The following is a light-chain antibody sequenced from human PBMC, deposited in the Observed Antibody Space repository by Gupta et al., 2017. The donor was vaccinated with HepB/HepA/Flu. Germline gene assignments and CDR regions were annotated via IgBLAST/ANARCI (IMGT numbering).Light chain of an antibody. J-gene: IGLJ2*01. V-gene: IGLV1-36*01. Sequence: QSVLTQPPPVSEAPRQRVTTSCSGRTSNIRNNAVSWYQQPPGKAPKLLIYYDDLLPSGVSGRFSGSESGSSASLAISGPQSEDEGDYYCAAWDDILDAVVFGGGSKLTVL. CDR1: TSNIRNNA. CDR3: AAWDDILDAVV. CDR2: YDD.